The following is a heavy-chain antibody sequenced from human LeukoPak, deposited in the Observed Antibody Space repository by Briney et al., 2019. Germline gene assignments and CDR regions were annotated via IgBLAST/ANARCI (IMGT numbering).Heavy chain of an antibody. CDR1: GFTFSSYA. CDR2: IRGSGGST. Sequence: PGGSLRLSCAASGFTFSSYAMSWVRQAPGKGLEWVSAIRGSGGSTYYADSVKGRFTISRDNSKNTLYLQMNSLRAEDTAVYYCAKVLTPQYNYYYYMDVWGKGTTVTVSS. V-gene: IGHV3-23*01. CDR3: AKVLTPQYNYYYYMDV. J-gene: IGHJ6*03.